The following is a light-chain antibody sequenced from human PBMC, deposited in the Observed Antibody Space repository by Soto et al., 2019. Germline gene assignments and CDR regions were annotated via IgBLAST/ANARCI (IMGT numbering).Light chain of an antibody. Sequence: EIVLTQSPGTLSLSPGERATLSCRASQSVSSSYLAWYQQKPGQAPRLLIYGASSRATGIPDRFSGSGSGTEFTLTISSLQSEDFAVYYCQHYYNWPRTFGQGTKVEI. CDR1: QSVSSSY. V-gene: IGKV3-20*01. J-gene: IGKJ1*01. CDR3: QHYYNWPRT. CDR2: GAS.